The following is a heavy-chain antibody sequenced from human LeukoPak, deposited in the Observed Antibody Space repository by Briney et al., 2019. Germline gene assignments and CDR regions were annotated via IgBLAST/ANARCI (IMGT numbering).Heavy chain of an antibody. D-gene: IGHD3-22*01. CDR3: AKVSGPSGFDAFDI. V-gene: IGHV3-23*01. CDR2: LSGDGSSR. CDR1: GFTFSNYA. J-gene: IGHJ3*02. Sequence: GESLQISCAASGFTFSNYAMGWVRQAPGEGLGWVSSLSGDGSSRYYADSVRGRFTISRDNSKNTLFLQMNDLRAEDTDVYYCAKVSGPSGFDAFDIWGQGTMVTVSS.